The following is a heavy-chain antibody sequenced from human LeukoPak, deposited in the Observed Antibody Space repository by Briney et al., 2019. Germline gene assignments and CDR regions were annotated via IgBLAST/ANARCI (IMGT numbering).Heavy chain of an antibody. CDR2: ISSSSSYI. Sequence: GGSLRLSCIGSGFTFSNYAMSWVRQAPGKGLEWVSSISSSSSYIYYADSVKGRFTISRDNSKNTLYLQMNSLRAEDTAVYYCARAVVRGDTSYYFDYWGQGTLVTVSS. V-gene: IGHV3-21*01. J-gene: IGHJ4*02. CDR1: GFTFSNYA. D-gene: IGHD3-10*01. CDR3: ARAVVRGDTSYYFDY.